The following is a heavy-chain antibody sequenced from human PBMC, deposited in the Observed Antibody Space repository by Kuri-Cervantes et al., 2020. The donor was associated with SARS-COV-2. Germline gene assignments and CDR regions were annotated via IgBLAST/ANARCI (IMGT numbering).Heavy chain of an antibody. V-gene: IGHV1-46*01. CDR1: GYTFTTYY. CDR3: ARDPTTVTTGIGMDV. Sequence: ASVKVSCKASGYTFTTYYIHWVRQAPGQGLEWMGIINPSGGGTSYAQKFQGRVAVTRDTPTSTVYMELSSLRSEDTAVYYCARDPTTVTTGIGMDVWGQGTTVRLL. J-gene: IGHJ6*02. CDR2: INPSGGGT. D-gene: IGHD4-17*01.